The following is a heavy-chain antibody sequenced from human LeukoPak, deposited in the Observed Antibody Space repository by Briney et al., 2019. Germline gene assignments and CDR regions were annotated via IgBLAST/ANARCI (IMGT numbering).Heavy chain of an antibody. D-gene: IGHD3-9*01. CDR1: GYTFTTYA. V-gene: IGHV1-3*01. CDR2: INADNGKT. CDR3: AGELYDFLTSQIPRDWFDR. J-gene: IGHJ5*02. Sequence: ASVTVSCTASGYTFTTYALHWVRQAPGQRLEWMGWINADNGKTEYSQKLQGRVTLTRDTSASTAYMELNSLRSEDTAVYYCAGELYDFLTSQIPRDWFDRWGQGTLVTVSS.